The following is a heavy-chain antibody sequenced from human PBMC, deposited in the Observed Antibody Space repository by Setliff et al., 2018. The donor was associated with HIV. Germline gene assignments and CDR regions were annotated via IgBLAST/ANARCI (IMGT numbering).Heavy chain of an antibody. J-gene: IGHJ4*02. Sequence: ASVKVSCKASGSTFSSYAFHWVRQAPGQRLEWMGWINAGNGKTKYAQKLQGRVTMTTDTSTSTAYMELRSLRSDDTAVYYCARGDGSYLDWWGQGTLVTVSS. V-gene: IGHV1-3*01. D-gene: IGHD1-26*01. CDR2: INAGNGKT. CDR3: ARGDGSYLDW. CDR1: GSTFSSYA.